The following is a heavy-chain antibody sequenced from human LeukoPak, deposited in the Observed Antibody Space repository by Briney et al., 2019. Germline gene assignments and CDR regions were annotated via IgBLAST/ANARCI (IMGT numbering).Heavy chain of an antibody. V-gene: IGHV4-34*01. CDR1: GRSFSGYY. D-gene: IGHD1-26*01. CDR3: AREGIVGAYNWFDP. Sequence: PSETLSLTCAVYGRSFSGYYWSWIRQPPGKGLEWIGEINHSGSTNYNPSLKSRVTISVDTSKNQFSLKLSSVTAADTAVYYCAREGIVGAYNWFDPWGQGTLVTVSS. CDR2: INHSGST. J-gene: IGHJ5*02.